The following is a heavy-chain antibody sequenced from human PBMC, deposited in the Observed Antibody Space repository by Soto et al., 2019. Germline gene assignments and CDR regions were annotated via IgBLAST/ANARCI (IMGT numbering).Heavy chain of an antibody. J-gene: IGHJ5*02. Sequence: SETLSLTCTVSGGSISSYDLSWIRQPPGKGLEWIGYIHYSGSTNYNPSLKSRVTISVDTSKNQFSLKLNSVTAADTAVYYCARPHGGSSGWDNWFDPWGQGTLVTVSS. CDR3: ARPHGGSSGWDNWFDP. CDR1: GGSISSYD. CDR2: IHYSGST. V-gene: IGHV4-59*01. D-gene: IGHD6-25*01.